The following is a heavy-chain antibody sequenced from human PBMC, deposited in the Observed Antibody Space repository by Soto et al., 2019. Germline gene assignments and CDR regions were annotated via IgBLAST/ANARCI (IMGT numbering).Heavy chain of an antibody. Sequence: ASVKVSCKASGGTFSSYAISWVRQAPGQGLEWMGGIIPIFGTANYAQKFQGRVTITADESTSTAYMELSSLRSEDTAVYYCARTYYYDSSGYYRSTMPFDYWGQGTLVTVSS. V-gene: IGHV1-69*13. CDR2: IIPIFGTA. CDR1: GGTFSSYA. J-gene: IGHJ4*02. CDR3: ARTYYYDSSGYYRSTMPFDY. D-gene: IGHD3-22*01.